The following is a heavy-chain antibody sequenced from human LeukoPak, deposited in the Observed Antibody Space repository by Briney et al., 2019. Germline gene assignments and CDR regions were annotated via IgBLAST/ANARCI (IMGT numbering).Heavy chain of an antibody. CDR1: GYTFTSYG. CDR2: INAYNDNT. V-gene: IGHV1-18*01. Sequence: GASVKVSCKASGYTFTSYGISWVRQAPGQGLEWMGWINAYNDNTNYAQKLQGRVTMTTDTSTSTAYMELRSLRSDDTAVYYCARDRVAAGRNWFDPWGQGTLVTVSS. D-gene: IGHD6-13*01. J-gene: IGHJ5*02. CDR3: ARDRVAAGRNWFDP.